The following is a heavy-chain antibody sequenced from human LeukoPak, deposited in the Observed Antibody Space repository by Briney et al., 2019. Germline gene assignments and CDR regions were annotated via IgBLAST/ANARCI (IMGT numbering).Heavy chain of an antibody. CDR3: ARRRYYGSGSYYNQLNYYYYYMDV. CDR1: GGSFSGYY. Sequence: SETLSLTCAVYGGSFSGYYWSWIRQPPGKGLEWIGEINHSGSTNYNPSLKSRVTISVDTSKNQFSLKLSSVTAADTAVYYCARRRYYGSGSYYNQLNYYYYYMDVWGKGTTVTISS. D-gene: IGHD3-10*01. V-gene: IGHV4-34*01. J-gene: IGHJ6*03. CDR2: INHSGST.